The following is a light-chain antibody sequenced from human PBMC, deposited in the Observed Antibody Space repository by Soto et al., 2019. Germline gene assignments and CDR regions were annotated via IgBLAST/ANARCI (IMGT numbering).Light chain of an antibody. CDR3: QQYGNSPPNT. CDR1: QSVSSSY. CDR2: GAS. Sequence: EIVLTQSPGTLSLSPGERATLSCRASQSVSSSYLAWYQRKPGQAPRVLIYGASSRATGIPDRFSGSGSGTDFTLTISRLEPEDFAVYFCQQYGNSPPNTFGQGTKVDIK. V-gene: IGKV3-20*01. J-gene: IGKJ2*01.